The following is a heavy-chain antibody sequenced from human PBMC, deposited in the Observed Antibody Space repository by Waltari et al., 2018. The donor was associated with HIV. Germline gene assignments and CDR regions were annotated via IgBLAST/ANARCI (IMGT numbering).Heavy chain of an antibody. J-gene: IGHJ4*02. Sequence: QVQLVESGGGVVQPGRSLRLSCAASGFTFSSYAMHWVRQAPGKGLEWVAVISYDGSNKYYADAVKGRFTISRDNSKNTLYLQMNSLRAEDTAVYYCARDRWYSSGWSRNGFDYWGQGTLVTVSS. D-gene: IGHD6-19*01. CDR1: GFTFSSYA. CDR2: ISYDGSNK. V-gene: IGHV3-30*04. CDR3: ARDRWYSSGWSRNGFDY.